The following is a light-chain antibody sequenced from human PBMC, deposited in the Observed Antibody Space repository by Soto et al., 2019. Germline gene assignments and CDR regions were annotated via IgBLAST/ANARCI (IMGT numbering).Light chain of an antibody. CDR1: QSISSW. CDR3: QLYNSYSRT. V-gene: IGKV1-5*01. CDR2: DAS. Sequence: DIQMTQSPSTLSASVGDRVTITCRASQSISSWLAWYQQKPGKAPKLLIYDASSLESGVPSRFSGSGSGTEFTLTSSSLQPDAFATYYCQLYNSYSRTFGQGTKVEIK. J-gene: IGKJ1*01.